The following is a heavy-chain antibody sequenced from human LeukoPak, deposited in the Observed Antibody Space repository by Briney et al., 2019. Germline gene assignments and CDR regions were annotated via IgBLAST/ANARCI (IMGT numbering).Heavy chain of an antibody. CDR1: GGSISSYY. CDR3: ARESSYYDSSGYQSHFDY. Sequence: PSETLPLTCTVSGGSISSYYWSWIRQPPGKGLEWIGYIYYSGSTNHNPSLKSRVTISVDTSKNQFSLKLSSVTAADTAAYYCARESSYYDSSGYQSHFDYWGQGTLVTVSS. J-gene: IGHJ4*02. D-gene: IGHD3-22*01. CDR2: IYYSGST. V-gene: IGHV4-59*01.